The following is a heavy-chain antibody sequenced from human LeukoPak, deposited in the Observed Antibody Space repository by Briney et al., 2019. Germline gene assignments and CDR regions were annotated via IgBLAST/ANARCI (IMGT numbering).Heavy chain of an antibody. CDR2: ISSSGSTI. CDR1: GFAFSDYY. D-gene: IGHD1-1*01. Sequence: GGSLRLSCAASGFAFSDYYMSWIRQAPGKGLEWVSYISSSGSTIYYADSVKGRFTISRDNAKNSLYLQMNSLRAEDTAVYYCARDPSLGLEPSGLDIWGQGTMVTVSS. J-gene: IGHJ3*02. V-gene: IGHV3-11*01. CDR3: ARDPSLGLEPSGLDI.